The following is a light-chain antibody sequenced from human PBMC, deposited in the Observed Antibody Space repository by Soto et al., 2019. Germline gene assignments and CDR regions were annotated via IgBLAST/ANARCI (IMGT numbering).Light chain of an antibody. Sequence: QSALTQPPSASGSPGQSVTISCTGTYSDVGGSNYVSWYQQHPGKAPKLVIYEVIQRPSGVPDRFSGSRSSNTASLTVSRLQAEDEADYYCSSNVVGTNLKIFGGGTKVTVL. CDR2: EVI. CDR1: YSDVGGSNY. V-gene: IGLV2-8*01. J-gene: IGLJ2*01. CDR3: SSNVVGTNLKI.